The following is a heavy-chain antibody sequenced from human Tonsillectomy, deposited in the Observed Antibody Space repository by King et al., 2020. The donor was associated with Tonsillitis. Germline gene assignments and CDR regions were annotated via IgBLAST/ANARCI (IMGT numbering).Heavy chain of an antibody. V-gene: IGHV1-69*01. J-gene: IGHJ4*02. CDR2: IIPIFGAA. Sequence: HVQLVESGAEVKKPGSSVKVSCKASGGTFSNYAISWVRQAPGQGLEWMGGIIPIFGAANYAHKFQGRVTITADESTTTAYMELSSLRSEDTAVYYCARVLEPYGSGTYFFGFWGQGTLVTVSS. D-gene: IGHD3-10*01. CDR1: GGTFSNYA. CDR3: ARVLEPYGSGTYFFGF.